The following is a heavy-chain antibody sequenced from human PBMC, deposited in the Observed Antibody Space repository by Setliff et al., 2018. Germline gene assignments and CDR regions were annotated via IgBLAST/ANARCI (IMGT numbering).Heavy chain of an antibody. V-gene: IGHV4-31*03. Sequence: PSETLSLTCTVSGASISSGAYFWSWIRQHPGKGLEWIGYIYYSGNTYYNPSLKSRVTISVDTSKNQFSLKLSSVTAADTAVYYCVRTDYSDGRYSMDVWGKGTTVTVSS. J-gene: IGHJ6*03. CDR2: IYYSGNT. CDR3: VRTDYSDGRYSMDV. CDR1: GASISSGAYF. D-gene: IGHD6-19*01.